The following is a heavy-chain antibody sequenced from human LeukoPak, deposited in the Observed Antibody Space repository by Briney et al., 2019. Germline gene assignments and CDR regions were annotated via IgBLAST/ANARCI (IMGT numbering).Heavy chain of an antibody. Sequence: SVKVSCKASGGTFSSYAISWVRQAPGQGLEWMGGVIPIFGTANYAQKFQGRVTITTDESTSTAYMELSSLRSEDTAVYYCARGSGYNWNQLHHTPMDVWGKGTAVTVSS. CDR1: GGTFSSYA. CDR3: ARGSGYNWNQLHHTPMDV. J-gene: IGHJ6*03. CDR2: VIPIFGTA. V-gene: IGHV1-69*05. D-gene: IGHD1-20*01.